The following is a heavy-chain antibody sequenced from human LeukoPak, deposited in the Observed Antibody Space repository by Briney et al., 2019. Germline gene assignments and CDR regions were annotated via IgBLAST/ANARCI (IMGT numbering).Heavy chain of an antibody. Sequence: PSETLSLTCAVSGYSISRGYYWDWIRQPPGKGLEWIGTVFHSGATFYTPSLKSRITIPVDTSKNQFSLKLSSVTAADTAVYFCARDERFGVLNFWGQGTLVTVSS. CDR2: VFHSGAT. CDR3: ARDERFGVLNF. J-gene: IGHJ4*02. D-gene: IGHD3-16*01. CDR1: GYSISRGYY. V-gene: IGHV4-38-2*02.